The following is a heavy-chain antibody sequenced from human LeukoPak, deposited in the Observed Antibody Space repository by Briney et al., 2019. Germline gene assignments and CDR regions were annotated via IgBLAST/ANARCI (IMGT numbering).Heavy chain of an antibody. CDR2: ISYDGSNK. Sequence: GGSLRLSCVVSGLTFSNYCMTWVRQAPGKGLEWVAVISYDGSNKYYADSVKGRFTISRDNSKNTLYLQMNSLRAEDTAVYYCARVTPGDYFDYWGQGTLVTVSS. V-gene: IGHV3-30*03. CDR3: ARVTPGDYFDY. J-gene: IGHJ4*02. CDR1: GLTFSNYC. D-gene: IGHD2-15*01.